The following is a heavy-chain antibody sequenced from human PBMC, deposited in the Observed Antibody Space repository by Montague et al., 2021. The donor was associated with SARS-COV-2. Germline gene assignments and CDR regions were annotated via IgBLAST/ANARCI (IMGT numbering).Heavy chain of an antibody. V-gene: IGHV3-30*03. D-gene: IGHD3-16*01. CDR3: ARVWVEYYYYYGMDV. CDR1: GFTFSSYG. Sequence: SLRLSCAASGFTFSSYGMHWVRQAPGKGLEWVAVISYDGSNKYYSDSVKGRFTISRDNSKNTLYLQMNSLRAEDTAVYYCARVWVEYYYYYGMDVWGQGTTVTVSS. J-gene: IGHJ6*02. CDR2: ISYDGSNK.